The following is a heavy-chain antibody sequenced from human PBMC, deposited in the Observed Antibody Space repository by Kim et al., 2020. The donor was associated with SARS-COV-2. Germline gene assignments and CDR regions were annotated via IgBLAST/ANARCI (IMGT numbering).Heavy chain of an antibody. V-gene: IGHV4-39*01. D-gene: IGHD3-10*01. CDR3: ARCGRKVLWFGELPNNWFDP. J-gene: IGHJ5*02. CDR2: IYYSGST. Sequence: SETLSLTCTVSGGSISSSSYYWGWIRQPPGKGLEWIGSIYYSGSTYYNPSLKSRVTISVDTSKNQFSLKLSSVTAADTAVYYCARCGRKVLWFGELPNNWFDPWGQGTLVTVSS. CDR1: GGSISSSSYY.